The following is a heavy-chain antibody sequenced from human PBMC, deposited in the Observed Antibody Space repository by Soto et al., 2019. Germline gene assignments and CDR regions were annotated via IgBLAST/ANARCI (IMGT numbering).Heavy chain of an antibody. D-gene: IGHD3-16*01. Sequence: QVTLKESGPVLVKPTETLTLTCTVSGFSLSNARMGVSWIRQPPGKALEWLAHIFSNDEKSYSTSLKSRLTISKDTAKSQVVLTMTNMDTVDPATYYGERLKQLGAGGFDAFDIWGQGTMVTVSS. CDR2: IFSNDEK. CDR1: GFSLSNARMG. CDR3: ERLKQLGAGGFDAFDI. J-gene: IGHJ3*02. V-gene: IGHV2-26*01.